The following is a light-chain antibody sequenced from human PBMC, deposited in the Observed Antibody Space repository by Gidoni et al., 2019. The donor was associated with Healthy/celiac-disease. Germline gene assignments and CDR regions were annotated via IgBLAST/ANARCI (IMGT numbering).Light chain of an antibody. J-gene: IGKJ1*01. Sequence: EIVMTQSPATLSVSPGDRATLSCRASQSVSSNLAWYQQKPGQAPRLLIYGASTRAPGIPARFSGSGSGTESTLTISSLQSEDFAVYSCQQYNNWPPWTFGQGTKVEIK. V-gene: IGKV3-15*01. CDR3: QQYNNWPPWT. CDR2: GAS. CDR1: QSVSSN.